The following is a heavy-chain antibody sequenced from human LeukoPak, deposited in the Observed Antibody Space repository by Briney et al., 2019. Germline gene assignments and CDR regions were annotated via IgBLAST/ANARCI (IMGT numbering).Heavy chain of an antibody. CDR1: GFTFSSIG. J-gene: IGHJ4*02. Sequence: GGSLRLSCAASGFTFSSIGMHWVRQAPGKGLEWVAVISYDGSIKYYADSVKGRFTISRGNSKNTLYLQMDSLRAEDTAVYYCAKDRFSYGYYFDYWGQGTLVTVSS. CDR3: AKDRFSYGYYFDY. V-gene: IGHV3-30*18. D-gene: IGHD4-17*01. CDR2: ISYDGSIK.